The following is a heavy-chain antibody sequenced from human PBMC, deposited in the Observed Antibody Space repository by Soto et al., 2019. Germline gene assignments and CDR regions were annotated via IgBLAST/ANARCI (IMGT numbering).Heavy chain of an antibody. V-gene: IGHV1-3*01. CDR2: INAGNGNT. CDR1: GYTFTSYA. CDR3: ARDYCSSTSCYAGYYYMDV. D-gene: IGHD2-2*01. J-gene: IGHJ6*03. Sequence: QVQLVQSGAEVKKPGASVKVSCKASGYTFTSYAMHWVRQAPGQRLEWMGWINAGNGNTKYSQKFQGRVTITRDTSASTAYMELSSLRSEDTAVYYCARDYCSSTSCYAGYYYMDVWGKGTTGTVSS.